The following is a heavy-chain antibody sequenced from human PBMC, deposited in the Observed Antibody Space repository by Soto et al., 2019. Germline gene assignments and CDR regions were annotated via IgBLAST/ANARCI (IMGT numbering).Heavy chain of an antibody. J-gene: IGHJ4*02. Sequence: GGSLRLSCVGSGFTFRDSAMSWVRQAPGKGLEWVSAISGSGGRSYYADSVGGRFTISRDNAKNTLYLQMNSLRAEDTAVYYCARDATGIPGIAAAGTIDYWGQGTLVTVSS. D-gene: IGHD6-13*01. CDR1: GFTFRDSA. CDR3: ARDATGIPGIAAAGTIDY. CDR2: ISGSGGRS. V-gene: IGHV3-23*01.